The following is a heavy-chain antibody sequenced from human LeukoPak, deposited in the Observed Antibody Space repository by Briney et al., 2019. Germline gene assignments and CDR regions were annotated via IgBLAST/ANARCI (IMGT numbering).Heavy chain of an antibody. CDR1: GFTVSNSF. Sequence: GGSLRLSCAASGFTVSNSFMSWIRQAPGKGLEWVSVIYTGGGTFYSDSVKGRFTISRDYSKNTLYLQMNSLRADDTAVYYCARDSSGPAFWGQGTLVTVSA. D-gene: IGHD3-22*01. CDR3: ARDSSGPAF. V-gene: IGHV3-53*01. CDR2: IYTGGGT. J-gene: IGHJ4*02.